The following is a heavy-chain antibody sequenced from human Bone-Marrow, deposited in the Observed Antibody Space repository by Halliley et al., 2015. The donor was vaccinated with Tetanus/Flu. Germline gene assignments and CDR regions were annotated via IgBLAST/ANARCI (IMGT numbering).Heavy chain of an antibody. CDR2: IGSSGTTV. J-gene: IGHJ6*02. D-gene: IGHD3-3*01. CDR1: GFSFRSYE. Sequence: SLRLSCAAAGFSFRSYEMNWVRQAPGKGLEWVSYIGSSGTTVYYADSVKGRFTISRDNAKNSLFLQANSLRAEDTAVYYCARSGTIFDSYYGLDVWGQGTTVTVSS. V-gene: IGHV3-48*03. CDR3: ARSGTIFDSYYGLDV.